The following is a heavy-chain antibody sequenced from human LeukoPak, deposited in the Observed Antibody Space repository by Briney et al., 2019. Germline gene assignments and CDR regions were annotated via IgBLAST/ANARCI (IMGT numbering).Heavy chain of an antibody. CDR2: TYTGGNS. D-gene: IGHD2-15*01. Sequence: GGSLRLSCAASGFTVSSIHMVWVRQAPGKGLEWVSVTYTGGNSYYADSVKGRFIISRDNSKSTLCLQMNSLRAEDTAVYYCAKQLGYCSDGSCYLPYWGQGTLVTVSS. CDR3: AKQLGYCSDGSCYLPY. CDR1: GFTVSSIH. J-gene: IGHJ4*02. V-gene: IGHV3-53*01.